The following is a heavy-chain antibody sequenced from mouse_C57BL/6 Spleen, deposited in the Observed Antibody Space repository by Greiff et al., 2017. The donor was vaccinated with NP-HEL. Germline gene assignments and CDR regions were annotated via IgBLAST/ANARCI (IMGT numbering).Heavy chain of an antibody. Sequence: EVQGVESGGDLVKPGGSLKLSCAASGFTFSSYGMSWVRQTPDKRLEWVATISSGGSYTYYPDSVKGRLTISRDNAKNTLYLQMSSLKSEDTAMYYCARQYYGSSPFDKWGQGTTLTVSS. J-gene: IGHJ2*01. CDR1: GFTFSSYG. V-gene: IGHV5-6*01. CDR3: ARQYYGSSPFDK. CDR2: ISSGGSYT. D-gene: IGHD1-1*01.